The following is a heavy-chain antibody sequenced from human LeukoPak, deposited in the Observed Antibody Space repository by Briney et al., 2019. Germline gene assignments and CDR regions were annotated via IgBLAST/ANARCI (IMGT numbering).Heavy chain of an antibody. D-gene: IGHD4-17*01. Sequence: GGSLRLSCTASGFSFSGHWMHWARQLPGKGLVWVSRISPTGSTTSYADSVKGRLTISRDNSKNTLYLQMNSLRGEDTAVYYCAKHKENYGDSCLDDYWGQGTLVTVSS. V-gene: IGHV3-74*01. CDR1: GFSFSGHW. CDR3: AKHKENYGDSCLDDY. CDR2: ISPTGSTT. J-gene: IGHJ4*02.